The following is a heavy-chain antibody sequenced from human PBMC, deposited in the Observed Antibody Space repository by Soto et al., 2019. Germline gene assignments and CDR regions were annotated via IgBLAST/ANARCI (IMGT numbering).Heavy chain of an antibody. V-gene: IGHV1-8*01. D-gene: IGHD2-15*01. Sequence: ASVKVSCKASGYTFTSYDINWVRQATGQGLEWMGWMNPNSGNTGYAQKFQGRVTMTRNTSISTAYMELSSLRSEDTAVYYCAREYCSGGSCSYYFDYWGQETLVTVSS. CDR2: MNPNSGNT. CDR3: AREYCSGGSCSYYFDY. CDR1: GYTFTSYD. J-gene: IGHJ4*02.